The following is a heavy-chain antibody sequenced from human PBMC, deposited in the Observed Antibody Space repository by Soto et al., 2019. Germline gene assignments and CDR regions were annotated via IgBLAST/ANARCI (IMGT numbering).Heavy chain of an antibody. CDR3: GRRNTMVRGVTFDY. J-gene: IGHJ4*02. CDR2: IYYSGST. Sequence: QLQLQESGPGLVKPSETLSLTCTVSGGSISSSSYYWGWIRQPPGKGLEWIGSIYYSGSTYYNPSLKRRVTRSVDTSKNQFSLKLSSVTAADTAVYYCGRRNTMVRGVTFDYWGQGTLVTVSS. D-gene: IGHD3-10*01. V-gene: IGHV4-39*01. CDR1: GGSISSSSYY.